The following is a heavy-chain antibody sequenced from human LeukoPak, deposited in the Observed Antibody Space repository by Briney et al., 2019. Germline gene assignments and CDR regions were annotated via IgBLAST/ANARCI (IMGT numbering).Heavy chain of an antibody. D-gene: IGHD3-3*01. CDR1: GYSFTSYW. CDR2: IYPGDSDT. Sequence: EESLKISCKGSGYSFTSYWIGWVRQMPGKGLEWMGIIYPGDSDTSYSPSFQGQVTISADKSISTAYLQWSSLKASDTAMYYCARGPPRVNYDFWSGYFDIDYWGQGTLVTVSS. J-gene: IGHJ4*02. CDR3: ARGPPRVNYDFWSGYFDIDY. V-gene: IGHV5-51*01.